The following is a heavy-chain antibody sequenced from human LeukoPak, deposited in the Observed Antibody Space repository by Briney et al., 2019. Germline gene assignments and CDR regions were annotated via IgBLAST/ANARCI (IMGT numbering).Heavy chain of an antibody. Sequence: ASVKVSCKASGYTFTSYDINWVRQATGQGLEWMGWMNPNSGNTGYAQKFQGRVTMTRNTSISTAYMELSSLRSEDTAVYYCARKSDSLMVRGGDCWGQGALVTVSS. D-gene: IGHD3-10*01. CDR2: MNPNSGNT. V-gene: IGHV1-8*01. J-gene: IGHJ4*02. CDR3: ARKSDSLMVRGGDC. CDR1: GYTFTSYD.